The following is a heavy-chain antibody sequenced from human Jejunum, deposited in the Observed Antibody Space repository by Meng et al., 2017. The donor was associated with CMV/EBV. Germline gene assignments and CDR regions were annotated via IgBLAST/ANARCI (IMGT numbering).Heavy chain of an antibody. J-gene: IGHJ4*02. D-gene: IGHD2-2*01. CDR1: GYSFTTYA. CDR3: ARTGCSSSSCYDY. V-gene: IGHV1-3*01. CDR2: INAGNGNT. Sequence: QVQLVQSGAEVKKPGASVEVSCNASGYSFTTYAMHCVRQDPGQRLEWMGWINAGNGNTKYSEKFQSRVTITRDTAASTAYMELSSLRSEDTAVYYCARTGCSSSSCYDYWGQGTLVTVSS.